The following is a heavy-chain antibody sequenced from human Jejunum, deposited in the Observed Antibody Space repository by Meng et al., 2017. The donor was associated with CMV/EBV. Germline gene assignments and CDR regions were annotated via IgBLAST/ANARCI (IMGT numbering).Heavy chain of an antibody. V-gene: IGHV4-59*01. Sequence: VPGGSISGYSWNGTGRPPGGGWGWIENFDFRGPPNYNPSPKSRVTISVDTSKIQFSLNLGSVAPADTAVYYCARGWGTTSPWDYWGQGMLVTVSS. D-gene: IGHD3-16*01. CDR3: ARGWGTTSPWDY. CDR1: GGSISGYS. CDR2: FDFRGPP. J-gene: IGHJ4*02.